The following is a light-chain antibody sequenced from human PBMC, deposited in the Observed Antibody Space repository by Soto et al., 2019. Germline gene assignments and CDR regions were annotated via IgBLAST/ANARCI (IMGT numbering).Light chain of an antibody. CDR1: QTISSW. J-gene: IGKJ1*01. CDR3: QQYERYST. Sequence: IQMTQSPSILSASVGDRVTITCRASQTISSWLAWYQQKPGIAPKLLIHKASTLESGVPSRFSGSGFGTEFTLTISGLQPEDSATYYCQQYERYSTFGQGTKVDIK. V-gene: IGKV1-5*03. CDR2: KAS.